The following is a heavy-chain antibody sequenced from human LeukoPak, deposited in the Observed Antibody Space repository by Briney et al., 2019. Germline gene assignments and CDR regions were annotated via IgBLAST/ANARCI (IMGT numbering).Heavy chain of an antibody. Sequence: PGGSLRLSCAASGFTFSSYDMHWVRQATGKGLEWVSAIGTAGDTYYPGSVKGRFTISRENAKNSLYLQMNSLRADDTAVYYCAKDQRMYSSGWSPASGWYFDLWGRGALVTVSS. CDR1: GFTFSSYD. CDR2: IGTAGDT. V-gene: IGHV3-13*01. J-gene: IGHJ2*01. D-gene: IGHD6-19*01. CDR3: AKDQRMYSSGWSPASGWYFDL.